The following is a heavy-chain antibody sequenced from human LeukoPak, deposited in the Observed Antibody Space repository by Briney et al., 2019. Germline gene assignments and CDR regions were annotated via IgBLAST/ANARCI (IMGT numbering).Heavy chain of an antibody. CDR3: ASIKYYYDSSGYSDYFDY. J-gene: IGHJ4*02. CDR1: GFTVSSNY. D-gene: IGHD3-22*01. V-gene: IGHV3-53*01. Sequence: GGSLRLSCAASGFTVSSNYMSWVRQAPGKGLEWVSVIYSGGRTYYAASVKGRFTISRDNSKNTLYLKMNSLRAEDTAVYYCASIKYYYDSSGYSDYFDYWGQGTLVTVSS. CDR2: IYSGGRT.